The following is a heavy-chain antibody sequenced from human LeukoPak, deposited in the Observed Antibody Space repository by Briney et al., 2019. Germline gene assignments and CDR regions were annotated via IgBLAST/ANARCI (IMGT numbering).Heavy chain of an antibody. Sequence: SETLSLTSTVSGGSISSYYWSWIRQPPGKGLEWIGYIYYSGSTNYNPSLKSRVTISVETSKNQFSLKLSSVTAADTAVYYCARGGGVGYYYYYMDVWGKGTTVTISS. CDR1: GGSISSYY. CDR3: ARGGGVGYYYYYMDV. D-gene: IGHD6-25*01. CDR2: IYYSGST. J-gene: IGHJ6*03. V-gene: IGHV4-59*01.